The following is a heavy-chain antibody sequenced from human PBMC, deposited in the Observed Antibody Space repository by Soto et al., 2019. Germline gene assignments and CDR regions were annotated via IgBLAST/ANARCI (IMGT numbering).Heavy chain of an antibody. CDR1: GFNFRNYD. V-gene: IGHV3-13*04. CDR3: AREIREAVGRGHHYYGIDV. CDR2: IGTIGDT. Sequence: EVQLVEFGGGLVQPGGSLRLSCAASGFNFRNYDMHWVRHVPGKGLEWVSAIGTIGDTYYRDSVKGRFTISREDAKYSSYLQMNSLTAGDTAVYYCAREIREAVGRGHHYYGIDVWGQGTTVTVSS. J-gene: IGHJ6*02. D-gene: IGHD6-13*01.